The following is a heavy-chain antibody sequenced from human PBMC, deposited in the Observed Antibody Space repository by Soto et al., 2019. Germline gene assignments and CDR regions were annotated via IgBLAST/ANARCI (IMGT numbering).Heavy chain of an antibody. Sequence: ASVKVSCKASGYTFTSYYMHWVRQAPGQGLEWMGIINPSGGSTSYAQKFQGRVTMTRGTSTSTVYMELSSLRSEDTAVYYCAREGQDIVVVPAASSGYGMDVWGQGTTVTVSS. D-gene: IGHD2-2*01. CDR1: GYTFTSYY. J-gene: IGHJ6*02. CDR2: INPSGGST. CDR3: AREGQDIVVVPAASSGYGMDV. V-gene: IGHV1-46*01.